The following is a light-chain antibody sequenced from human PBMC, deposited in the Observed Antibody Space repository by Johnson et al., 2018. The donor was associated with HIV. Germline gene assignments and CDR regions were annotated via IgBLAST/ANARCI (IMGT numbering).Light chain of an antibody. Sequence: QSVLTQPPSVSAAPGQKVTISCSGSSSNIEHNYISWYQQLPGTAPKLLIYENNKRPSGIPDRFSGSKSGTSATLGITGLQTGEQADYYYATWDIILSAGWYVFGTGTKVTVL. V-gene: IGLV1-51*02. CDR1: SSNIEHNY. CDR3: ATWDIILSAGWYV. J-gene: IGLJ1*01. CDR2: ENN.